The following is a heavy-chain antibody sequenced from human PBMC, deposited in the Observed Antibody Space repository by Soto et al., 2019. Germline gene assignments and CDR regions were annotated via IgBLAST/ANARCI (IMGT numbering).Heavy chain of an antibody. CDR1: GYTLTSYY. CDR3: ARDYGTSCYEY. Sequence: ASVRVSCKASGYTLTSYYIHWVRQSPVQVLEWMGITNPSAGSTSYAQKFQGRVTMTRDTSTSTVYMELRSLRSEDPAVYYRARDYGTSCYEYWGQGTLVTLSS. CDR2: TNPSAGST. D-gene: IGHD2-2*01. J-gene: IGHJ4*02. V-gene: IGHV1-46*01.